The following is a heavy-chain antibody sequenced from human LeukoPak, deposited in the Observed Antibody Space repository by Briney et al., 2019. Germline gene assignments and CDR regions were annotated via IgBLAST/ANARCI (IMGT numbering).Heavy chain of an antibody. D-gene: IGHD3-10*01. CDR3: ARGNFYDNKGYSPELRY. Sequence: ASVRVSCKTSGYTFTSYYIHWLRQAPGQRFEWMGWSDPKSGATKYEHFQGRVTMTRDTSISTAYMELSRLTSDDTAVYYCARGNFYDNKGYSPELRYWGQGTLVTVSS. CDR1: GYTFTSYY. CDR2: SDPKSGAT. V-gene: IGHV1-2*02. J-gene: IGHJ4*02.